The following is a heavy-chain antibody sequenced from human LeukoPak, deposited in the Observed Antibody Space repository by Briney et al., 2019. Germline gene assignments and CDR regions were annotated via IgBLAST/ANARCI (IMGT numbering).Heavy chain of an antibody. D-gene: IGHD2-2*01. CDR3: AKYCSSTSCYGY. CDR1: GFTFSSYA. Sequence: GGSLRLSCAASGFTFSSYAMSRVRQAPGKGLEWVSAISGSGGSTYYADSVKGRFTISRDNSRNTLYLQMNSLRAEDTAVYYCAKYCSSTSCYGYWGQGTLVTVSS. CDR2: ISGSGGST. J-gene: IGHJ4*02. V-gene: IGHV3-23*01.